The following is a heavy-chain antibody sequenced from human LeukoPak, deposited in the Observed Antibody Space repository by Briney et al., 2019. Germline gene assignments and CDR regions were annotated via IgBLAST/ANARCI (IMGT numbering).Heavy chain of an antibody. D-gene: IGHD3-22*01. J-gene: IGHJ4*02. CDR3: ARGHYYDSSGYPNFDY. Sequence: ASVKVSCKASGYTFTSYGISWVRQAPGQGLEWMGWISAYNGNTNYAQKLQGRVTMTTDTSTSTAYMELRSLRSDDTAVYYCARGHYYDSSGYPNFDYWGQGTLVTVPS. CDR2: ISAYNGNT. CDR1: GYTFTSYG. V-gene: IGHV1-18*01.